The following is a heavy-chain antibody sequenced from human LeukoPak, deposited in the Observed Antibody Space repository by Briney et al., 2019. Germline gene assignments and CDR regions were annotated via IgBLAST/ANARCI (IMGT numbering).Heavy chain of an antibody. CDR3: AILRRAYGGRFFDY. CDR1: GGSISSYY. Sequence: SETLSLTCTVSGGSISSYYWSWIRQPPGKGLEWIGYIYYSGSTNYNPSLKSRVTISVDTSKNKFSLQLSSVTAADTAVYYCAILRRAYGGRFFDYWGQGTLVTVSS. D-gene: IGHD4-17*01. CDR2: IYYSGST. J-gene: IGHJ4*02. V-gene: IGHV4-59*08.